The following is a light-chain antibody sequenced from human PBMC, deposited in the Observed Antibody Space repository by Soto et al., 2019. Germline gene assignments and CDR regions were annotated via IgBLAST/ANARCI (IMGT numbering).Light chain of an antibody. CDR2: DAS. CDR1: QDINNY. Sequence: IHMTQSPSSLSASVGDTITITCQASQDINNYLNWYQQKPGKAPKLLIYDASSLETGVPSRFSGSGSGTEFSLTISSLRPEDFATYYCQQYDNSPPYSFGQGTKLEI. CDR3: QQYDNSPPYS. J-gene: IGKJ2*01. V-gene: IGKV1-33*01.